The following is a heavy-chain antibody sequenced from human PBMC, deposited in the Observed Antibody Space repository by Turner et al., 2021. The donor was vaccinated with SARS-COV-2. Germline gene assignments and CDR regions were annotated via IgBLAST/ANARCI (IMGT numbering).Heavy chain of an antibody. V-gene: IGHV1-69*06. Sequence: QVQLVQSGAEVKTPGSSVKVSCKASGGTFSSYAISWVRQAPGQGLEWMGGIIPIFGTANYAQKFQGRVTITADKSTSTAYMEMSSLRSEDTAVYYCARGATMVRGVIENLYYYYYGMDVWGQGTTVTVSS. CDR3: ARGATMVRGVIENLYYYYYGMDV. CDR1: GGTFSSYA. D-gene: IGHD3-10*01. CDR2: IIPIFGTA. J-gene: IGHJ6*02.